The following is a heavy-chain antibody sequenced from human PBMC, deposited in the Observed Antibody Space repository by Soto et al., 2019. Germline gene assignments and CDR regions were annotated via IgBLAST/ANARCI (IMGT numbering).Heavy chain of an antibody. D-gene: IGHD6-19*01. J-gene: IGHJ4*02. V-gene: IGHV1-69*13. CDR2: IIPIFGTA. CDR3: ARGAFIAVAGTSLDY. Sequence: GASVKVSCKGSGGTFSSYAISWLRQAPGQGLEWMGGIIPIFGTANYAQKFQGRVTITADESTSTAYMELSSLRSEDTAVYYCARGAFIAVAGTSLDYWGQGTLVTVSS. CDR1: GGTFSSYA.